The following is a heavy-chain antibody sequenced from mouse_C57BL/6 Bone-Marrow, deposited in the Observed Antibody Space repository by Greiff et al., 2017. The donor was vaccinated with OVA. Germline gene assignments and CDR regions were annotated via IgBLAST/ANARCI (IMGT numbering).Heavy chain of an antibody. V-gene: IGHV5-17*01. CDR2: ISSGSSTI. D-gene: IGHD2-4*01. CDR3: ARPPVYYDYDGFAC. CDR1: GFTFSDYG. J-gene: IGHJ3*01. Sequence: EVKLVESGGGLVKPGGSLKLSCAASGFTFSDYGMHWVRQAPEKGLEWVAYISSGSSTIYYADTVKGRFTISSDNAKNTLFLQMTSLRSEDTAMYYGARPPVYYDYDGFACWGEGTRVTVSA.